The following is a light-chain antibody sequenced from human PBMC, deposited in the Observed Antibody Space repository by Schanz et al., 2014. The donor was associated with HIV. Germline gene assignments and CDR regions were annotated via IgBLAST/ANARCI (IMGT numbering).Light chain of an antibody. CDR3: QSYDTSLSVWV. Sequence: QSVLTQPPSVSAAPGQKVTISCSGGSSNIGNHYVSWYQQLPGTAPKVLIYDNNKRFSGIPDRFSGSKSDTSATLGITGLQADDEADYYCQSYDTSLSVWVFGGGTKLTVL. CDR2: DNN. J-gene: IGLJ3*02. CDR1: SSNIGNHY. V-gene: IGLV1-51*01.